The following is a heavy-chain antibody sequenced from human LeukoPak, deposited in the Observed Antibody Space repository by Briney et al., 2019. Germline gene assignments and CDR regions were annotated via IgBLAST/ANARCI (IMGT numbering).Heavy chain of an antibody. J-gene: IGHJ4*01. Sequence: SETLSLTXAVYGGSFSGYYWSWIRQPPGKGLEWIGEINHSGSTNYNPSLKSRVTISVDTSKNQFSLKLSSVTAADTAVYYCARGRWLLRRFDYWGHGTLVTVSS. V-gene: IGHV4-34*01. D-gene: IGHD3-22*01. CDR1: GGSFSGYY. CDR3: ARGRWLLRRFDY. CDR2: INHSGST.